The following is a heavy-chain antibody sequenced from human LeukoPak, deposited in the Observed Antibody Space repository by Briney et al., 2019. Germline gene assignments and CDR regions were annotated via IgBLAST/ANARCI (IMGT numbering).Heavy chain of an antibody. Sequence: PSETLSLTCAVYGGSFSGYYWSWIRQPPGKGLEWIGEINHSGSTNYNPSLKSRVTISVDTSKNQFSLKLSSVTAADTAVYYCARNRVYQLLGGRRAFDIWGQGTMVTVSS. D-gene: IGHD2-2*01. CDR2: INHSGST. J-gene: IGHJ3*02. V-gene: IGHV4-34*01. CDR1: GGSFSGYY. CDR3: ARNRVYQLLGGRRAFDI.